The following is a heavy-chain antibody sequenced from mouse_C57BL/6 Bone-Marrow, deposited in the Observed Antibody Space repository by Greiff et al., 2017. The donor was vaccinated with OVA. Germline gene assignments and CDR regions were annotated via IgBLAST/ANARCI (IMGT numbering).Heavy chain of an antibody. J-gene: IGHJ1*03. D-gene: IGHD1-1*01. Sequence: VQLQQSGAELARPGASVKLSCKASGYTFTSYGISWVKQRTGQGLEWIGEIYPRSGNTYYNEKFKGKATLTADKSSSTAYMKLRSLTSEDSAVDFCARHYYYGSSSLGYFDVWGTGTTVTVSS. V-gene: IGHV1-81*01. CDR2: IYPRSGNT. CDR3: ARHYYYGSSSLGYFDV. CDR1: GYTFTSYG.